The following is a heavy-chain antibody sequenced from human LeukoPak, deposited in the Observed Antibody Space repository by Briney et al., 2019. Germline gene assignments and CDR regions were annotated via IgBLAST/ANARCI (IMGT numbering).Heavy chain of an antibody. D-gene: IGHD5-18*01. V-gene: IGHV3-30*02. CDR1: GFTFSSYG. CDR2: IGYDGTNE. J-gene: IGHJ3*02. CDR3: AKGVDTATLHGAFDI. Sequence: GGSLRLSCAASGFTFSSYGMHWVRQAPGKGLEWVALIGYDGTNEYYADSVKGRFTISRDNSKNTLYLQMNSLRAEDTAVYYCAKGVDTATLHGAFDIWGQGTMVTVSS.